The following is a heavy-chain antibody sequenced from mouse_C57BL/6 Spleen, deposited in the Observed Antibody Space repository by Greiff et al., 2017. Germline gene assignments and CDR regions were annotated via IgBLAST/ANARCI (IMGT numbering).Heavy chain of an antibody. CDR1: GYSITSGYY. CDR3: ARDRITTVVAPFAY. D-gene: IGHD1-1*01. V-gene: IGHV3-6*01. CDR2: ISYDGSN. Sequence: EVKLVESGPGLVKPSQSLSLTCSVTGYSITSGYYWNWIRQFPGNKLEWMGYISYDGSNNYNPSLKNRISITRDTSKNQFFLKLNSVTTEDTATYYCARDRITTVVAPFAYWGQGTLVTVSA. J-gene: IGHJ3*01.